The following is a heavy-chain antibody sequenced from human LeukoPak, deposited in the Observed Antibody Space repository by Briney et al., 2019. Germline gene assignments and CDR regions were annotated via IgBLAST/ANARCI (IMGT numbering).Heavy chain of an antibody. CDR2: IINSGVST. J-gene: IGHJ3*02. CDR3: AKRRDGYNSGAFDI. Sequence: PGGSLRLSCAASGFTFTNYAMSWVRQAPGKGLEWVSEIINSGVSTYLADSVQGRFTISRDDSVNTLYLQMSRLRAEETAVYFCAKRRDGYNSGAFDIWGQGTMVTVSS. V-gene: IGHV3-23*01. CDR1: GFTFTNYA. D-gene: IGHD5-24*01.